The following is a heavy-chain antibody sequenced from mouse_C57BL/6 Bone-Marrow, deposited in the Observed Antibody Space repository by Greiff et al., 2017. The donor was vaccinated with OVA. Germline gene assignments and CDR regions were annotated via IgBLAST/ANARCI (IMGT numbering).Heavy chain of an antibody. CDR2: IYPGDGDT. CDR1: GYAFSNYW. CDR3: ARGAY. J-gene: IGHJ3*01. V-gene: IGHV1-80*01. Sequence: QVQLKESGAELVKPEASVKISCKASGYAFSNYWMNWVKQRPGKGLEWIGQIYPGDGDTNYNGKFKGKATLTADKSSSTSYMHLSSLTSEDSAVYFCARGAYWGQGTLVTVSA.